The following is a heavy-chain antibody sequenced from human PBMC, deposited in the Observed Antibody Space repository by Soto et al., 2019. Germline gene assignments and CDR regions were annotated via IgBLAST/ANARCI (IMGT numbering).Heavy chain of an antibody. V-gene: IGHV3-15*01. J-gene: IGHJ4*02. CDR2: VTSKSAGETT. Sequence: EVQLVESGGGLVTPGESLRLSCVASGFTFSNAWMSWVRQAPGKGLEWIGRVTSKSAGETTAYAASVKGRFTISRDDLKNTLYLQVNSLKTEDTGIYYCYTEHTLFMAHWGQGTLVTVSS. CDR3: YTEHTLFMAH. CDR1: GFTFSNAW.